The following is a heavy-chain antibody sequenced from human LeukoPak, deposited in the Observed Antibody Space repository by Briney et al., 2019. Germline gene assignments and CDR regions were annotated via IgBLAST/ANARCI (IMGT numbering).Heavy chain of an antibody. CDR1: GYTFGDYA. CDR2: IRSKAYGGTT. D-gene: IGHD5-24*01. J-gene: IGHJ3*02. Sequence: GGSLRLSCRASGYTFGDYAMRWVRQAQGKGVEGVGFIRSKAYGGTTEYAASVKGRFTISRDDSKSIAYLQMNGLKTEDTAVYYCTREGMSKLMATMDAFDIWGQGTMVTVSS. CDR3: TREGMSKLMATMDAFDI. V-gene: IGHV3-49*04.